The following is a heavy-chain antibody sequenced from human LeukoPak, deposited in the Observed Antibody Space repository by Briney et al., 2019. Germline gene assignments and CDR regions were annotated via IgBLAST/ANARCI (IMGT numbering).Heavy chain of an antibody. CDR1: GGSISSYY. CDR2: IYYSGST. V-gene: IGHV4-59*01. J-gene: IGHJ5*02. D-gene: IGHD6-13*01. CDR3: ARAIEQQLVLNWFDP. Sequence: SSETLSLTCTVSGGSISSYYWSWIRQPPGKGLEWIGYIYYSGSTNYNPSLKSRVTISVDTSKNQFSLKLGSVTAADTAVYYCARAIEQQLVLNWFDPWGQGTLVTVSS.